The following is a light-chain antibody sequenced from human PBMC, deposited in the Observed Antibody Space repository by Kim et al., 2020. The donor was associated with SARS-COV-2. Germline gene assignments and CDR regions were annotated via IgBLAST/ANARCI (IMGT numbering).Light chain of an antibody. CDR1: DLGSKS. J-gene: IGLJ3*02. CDR3: EVWDTGSDHWV. CDR2: YDS. Sequence: PGKTARITCGGDDLGSKSVHWSQQKPGQAPVLVIFYDSDRPSGIPERLSGSHSGNTATLTISRVEAGDEADYYCEVWDTGSDHWVFGGGTQLTVL. V-gene: IGLV3-21*04.